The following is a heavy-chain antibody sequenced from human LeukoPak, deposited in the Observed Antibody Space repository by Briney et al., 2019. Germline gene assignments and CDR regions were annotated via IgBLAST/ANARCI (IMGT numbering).Heavy chain of an antibody. D-gene: IGHD7-27*01. CDR2: IKTDGSQI. J-gene: IGHJ4*02. V-gene: IGHV3-7*01. CDR3: ARDLNWETY. CDR1: GFNFFNFW. Sequence: GGSLRLSCEASGFNFFNFWMTWVRQAPGKGLEWVATIKTDGSQIYYVDSVKGRFTISRDNAKNSLYLQMNSLRAEDTAVYYCARDLNWETYWGQGTLVSVSS.